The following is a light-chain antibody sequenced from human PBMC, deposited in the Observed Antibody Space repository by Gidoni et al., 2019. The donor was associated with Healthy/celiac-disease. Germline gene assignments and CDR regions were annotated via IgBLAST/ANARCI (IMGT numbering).Light chain of an antibody. CDR3: QQFNNYLT. Sequence: AIQLTQDPSSLSASVGDRLTITCRASQGSSSALAWYQQKPRKAPKLLIYDASSLESGVPSRFSGSGSGTDFTLTISSLQPEDFATYYCQQFNNYLTFGGGTKVEIK. CDR1: QGSSSA. CDR2: DAS. J-gene: IGKJ4*01. V-gene: IGKV1D-13*01.